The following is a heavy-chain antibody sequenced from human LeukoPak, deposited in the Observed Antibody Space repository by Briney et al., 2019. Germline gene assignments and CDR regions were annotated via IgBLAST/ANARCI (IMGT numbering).Heavy chain of an antibody. D-gene: IGHD3-22*01. CDR3: ASLLYYYDSSGSFDY. CDR2: INHSGST. CDR1: GVSFSGYY. V-gene: IGHV4-34*01. J-gene: IGHJ4*02. Sequence: SETLSLTCGVYGVSFSGYYWSWIRQPPGKGLEWIGEINHSGSTDYNPSLKSRVTISVDTSKNQFSLKVNSVTAADTAVYYCASLLYYYDSSGSFDYWGQGTLVTVSS.